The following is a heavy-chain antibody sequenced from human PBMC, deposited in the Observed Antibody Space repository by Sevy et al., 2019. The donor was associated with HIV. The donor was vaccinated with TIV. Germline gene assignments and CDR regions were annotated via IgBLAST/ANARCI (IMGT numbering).Heavy chain of an antibody. CDR1: GFTFSTYA. CDR3: ARKYHDTSGYPRYSMDV. D-gene: IGHD3-22*01. V-gene: IGHV3-64*01. J-gene: IGHJ6*02. CDR2: MGVGGGNT. Sequence: GGSLRLSCAASGFTFSTYAMYWVRQAPGKGLEYVSAMGVGGGNTFYGTSGKGSVTVSRDNAKNTLYLQMGGLRAEDMAVYFCARKYHDTSGYPRYSMDVWGQGTTVTVSS.